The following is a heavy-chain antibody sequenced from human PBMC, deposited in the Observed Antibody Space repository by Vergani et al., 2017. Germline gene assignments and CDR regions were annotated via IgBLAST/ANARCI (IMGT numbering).Heavy chain of an antibody. D-gene: IGHD3-22*01. CDR1: GGSFSGYY. V-gene: IGHV4-34*01. J-gene: IGHJ4*02. CDR3: AIYYYDSSGYYQNDY. Sequence: QVQPQQWGAGLLKPSETLSLTCAVYGGSFSGYYWSWIRQPPGKGLEWIGEINHSGSTNSNPSLESRVTISVDTSKNQFSLKMSSVTAADTAVYYCAIYYYDSSGYYQNDYWGQGTLVTVSS. CDR2: INHSGST.